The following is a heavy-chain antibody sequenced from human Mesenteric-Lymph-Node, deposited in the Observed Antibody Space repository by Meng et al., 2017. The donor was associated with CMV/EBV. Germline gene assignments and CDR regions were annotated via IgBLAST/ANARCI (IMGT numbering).Heavy chain of an antibody. CDR3: ARTWYCYSTSCYGRPYYFDY. V-gene: IGHV1-2*02. Sequence: ASVKVSCKASGYTFSGYYIHWVRQAPGQGLEWMGWINPISGGTDYAQNFQGRVTMTRDTSISTAYMDLTRLTSADTAVYYCARTWYCYSTSCYGRPYYFDYWGQGTLVTVSS. J-gene: IGHJ4*02. D-gene: IGHD2-2*01. CDR1: GYTFSGYY. CDR2: INPISGGT.